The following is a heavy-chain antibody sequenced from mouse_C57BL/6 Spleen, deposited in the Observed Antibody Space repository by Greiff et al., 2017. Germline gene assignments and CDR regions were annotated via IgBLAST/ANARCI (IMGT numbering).Heavy chain of an antibody. J-gene: IGHJ2*01. Sequence: VQLKESGAELVRPGASVKLSCTASGFNIKDYYMHWVKQRPEQGLEWIGRIDPEDGDTEYAPKFQGKATMTADTPSNTAYLQLSSLTSEDTAVYYCTTPFTTVVDAYWGQGTTLTVSS. V-gene: IGHV14-1*01. D-gene: IGHD1-1*01. CDR1: GFNIKDYY. CDR2: IDPEDGDT. CDR3: TTPFTTVVDAY.